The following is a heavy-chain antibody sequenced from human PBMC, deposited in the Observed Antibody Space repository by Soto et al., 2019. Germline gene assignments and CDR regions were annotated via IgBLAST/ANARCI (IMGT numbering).Heavy chain of an antibody. CDR3: ARVGYYDSSGYYQFDY. J-gene: IGHJ4*02. Sequence: SVKVSCKASGGTFSSYAISWVRQAPGQGLEWMGGIIAIFGTANYAQKFQGRVTITADEYTSTAYMELSSLRSEDTAVYYCARVGYYDSSGYYQFDYWGQGTLVTVSS. V-gene: IGHV1-69*13. D-gene: IGHD3-22*01. CDR2: IIAIFGTA. CDR1: GGTFSSYA.